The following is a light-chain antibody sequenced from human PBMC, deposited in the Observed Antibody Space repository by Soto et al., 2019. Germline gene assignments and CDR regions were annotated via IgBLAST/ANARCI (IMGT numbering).Light chain of an antibody. J-gene: IGLJ2*01. CDR2: EVS. Sequence: QSVLTQPASVSGSPGQPITLSCTGTTSDLGRYKFVSWYQQYPGKAPRLMMYEVSNRPSGVSNRFSGSKSGNTASLTISGLQAEDEAIYYCSSSTNTSTLVIFGGGTQLTVL. CDR1: TSDLGRYKF. CDR3: SSSTNTSTLVI. V-gene: IGLV2-14*01.